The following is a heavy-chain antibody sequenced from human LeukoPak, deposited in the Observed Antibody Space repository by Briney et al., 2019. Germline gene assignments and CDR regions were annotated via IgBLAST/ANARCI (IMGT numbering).Heavy chain of an antibody. J-gene: IGHJ4*02. D-gene: IGHD6-13*01. V-gene: IGHV3-23*01. CDR1: GFTFSSYA. CDR3: AKSPGDSSSWSSFDY. CDR2: ISGSGGST. Sequence: GGSLRLSCAASGFTFSSYAMSWVRQAPGKGLEWVSAISGSGGSTYYADSVKGRFTISRDNSKNTPYLQMNSLRAEDTAVYYCAKSPGDSSSWSSFDYWGQGTLVTVSS.